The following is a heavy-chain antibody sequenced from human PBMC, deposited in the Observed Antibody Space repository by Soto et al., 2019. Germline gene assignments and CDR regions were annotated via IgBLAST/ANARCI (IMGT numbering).Heavy chain of an antibody. D-gene: IGHD2-15*01. J-gene: IGHJ4*02. Sequence: VGSLRLSCAASGFTFSSYWMDWVRQAPGKGLVWVSRINSDGSSTSYADSGKGRFTISRDNAKNTLYLQMNSLRAEDTAVYYCASVYCSGGSCYHLAYWGQGTLVTVSS. CDR3: ASVYCSGGSCYHLAY. V-gene: IGHV3-74*01. CDR1: GFTFSSYW. CDR2: INSDGSST.